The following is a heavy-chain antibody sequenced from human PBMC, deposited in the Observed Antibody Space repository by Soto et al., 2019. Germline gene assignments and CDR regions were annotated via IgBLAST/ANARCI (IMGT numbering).Heavy chain of an antibody. CDR3: ARLQYQLPNYYYYMDV. Sequence: SETLSLTCTVSGGSISSYYWSWIRQPPGKGLEWIGCIYYSGSTNYNPSLKSRVTISVDTSKNQFSLKLSSVTAADTAVYYCARLQYQLPNYYYYMDVWGKGTTVTVSS. D-gene: IGHD2-2*01. V-gene: IGHV4-59*08. J-gene: IGHJ6*03. CDR2: IYYSGST. CDR1: GGSISSYY.